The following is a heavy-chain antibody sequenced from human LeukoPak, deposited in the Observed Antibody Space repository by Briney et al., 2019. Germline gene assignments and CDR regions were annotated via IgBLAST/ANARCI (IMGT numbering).Heavy chain of an antibody. CDR2: IYYSGST. CDR1: GGSISGYY. CDR3: ARGPRRSWFDP. J-gene: IGHJ5*02. V-gene: IGHV4-59*01. Sequence: SETLSLTCTVSGGSISGYYWSWIRQPPGKGLEWIGYIYYSGSTNYNPSLKSRVTISVDTSKNQFSLKLSSVTAADTAVYYCARGPRRSWFDPWGQGTLVTVSS.